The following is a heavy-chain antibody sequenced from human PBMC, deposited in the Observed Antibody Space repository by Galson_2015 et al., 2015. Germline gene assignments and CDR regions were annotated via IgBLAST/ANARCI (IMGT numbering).Heavy chain of an antibody. CDR2: ISGSGIT. V-gene: IGHV3-23*01. CDR3: AKKYCSGVICHYDY. D-gene: IGHD2-15*01. J-gene: IGHJ4*02. Sequence: SLRLSCAASGFTFSSYAMSWVRQAPGKGLEWVSVISGSGITIYADSVKGRFTISRDNSKNTLYLQMDSLRADDTAVYYCAKKYCSGVICHYDYWGQGTLVTASS. CDR1: GFTFSSYA.